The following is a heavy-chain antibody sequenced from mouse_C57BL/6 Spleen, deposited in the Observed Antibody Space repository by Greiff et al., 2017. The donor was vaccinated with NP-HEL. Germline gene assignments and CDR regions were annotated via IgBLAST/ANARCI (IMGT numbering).Heavy chain of an antibody. J-gene: IGHJ1*03. D-gene: IGHD1-1*01. CDR3: ALYASKGYFDV. Sequence: VQLQQPGAELVMPGASVKLSCKASGYTFTSYWMHWVKQRPGQGLEWIGEIDPSDSYTNYNQKFKGKSTLTVDKSSSTAYMQLSSLTSEDSAVYYCALYASKGYFDVWGTGTTVTVSS. CDR1: GYTFTSYW. V-gene: IGHV1-69*01. CDR2: IDPSDSYT.